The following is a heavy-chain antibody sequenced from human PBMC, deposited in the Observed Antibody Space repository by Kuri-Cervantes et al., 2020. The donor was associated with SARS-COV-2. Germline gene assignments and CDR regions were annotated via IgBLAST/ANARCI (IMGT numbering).Heavy chain of an antibody. J-gene: IGHJ6*02. D-gene: IGHD2-15*01. CDR2: IYHSGST. Sequence: SETLSLTCAVSSGFISSGGYSWSWIRQPPGKGLEWIGYIYHSGSTYYNPSLKSRVTISVDRSKNQFSLKLSSVTAAGTAVYYCAREGYCSGGSCSRNYGMDVWGQGTTVTVSS. V-gene: IGHV4-30-2*01. CDR1: SGFISSGGYS. CDR3: AREGYCSGGSCSRNYGMDV.